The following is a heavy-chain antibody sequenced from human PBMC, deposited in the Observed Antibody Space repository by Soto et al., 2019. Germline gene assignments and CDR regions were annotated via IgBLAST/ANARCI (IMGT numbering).Heavy chain of an antibody. CDR1: GGSFSDYA. J-gene: IGHJ4*02. Sequence: QVQLVQSGAEVKKPGSSVKISCKAFGGSFSDYAIRWVRQATGQGLEWMGGIIPIFGTPNYAQKFQDRVTFTAHESTNTAYMELSRLTSEDTAVYYCARDRAPRGWSYLDLWGQGTQVTVSS. CDR3: ARDRAPRGWSYLDL. CDR2: IIPIFGTP. V-gene: IGHV1-69*01. D-gene: IGHD2-15*01.